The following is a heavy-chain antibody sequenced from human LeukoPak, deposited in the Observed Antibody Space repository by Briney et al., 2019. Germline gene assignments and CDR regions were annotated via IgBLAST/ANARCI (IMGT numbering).Heavy chain of an antibody. CDR3: ARRYSDSQIDY. V-gene: IGHV5-51*01. D-gene: IGHD4-11*01. CDR2: IYPGDSDT. CDR1: GHSFTSYW. Sequence: GESLKISCKGSGHSFTSYWIGWVRQMPGKGLEWMGIIYPGDSDTRYSPSFQGQVTISADKSIGTAYMQWSSLKASDTAMYYCARRYSDSQIDYWGQGTLVTVSS. J-gene: IGHJ4*02.